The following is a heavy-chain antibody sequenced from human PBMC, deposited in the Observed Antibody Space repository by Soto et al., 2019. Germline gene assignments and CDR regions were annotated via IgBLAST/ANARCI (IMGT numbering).Heavy chain of an antibody. CDR2: IIPILGIA. D-gene: IGHD2-15*01. CDR1: GGTFSSYT. CDR3: ARGRGGGNSFAY. V-gene: IGHV1-69*02. J-gene: IGHJ4*02. Sequence: QVQLVQSGAEVKKPGSSVKVSCKASGGTFSSYTISWVRQAPGQGLEWMGRIIPILGIANYAQKFQGRVTITADKSTSTAYMELSSLRSEETAVYYCARGRGGGNSFAYWGQGTLVTVSS.